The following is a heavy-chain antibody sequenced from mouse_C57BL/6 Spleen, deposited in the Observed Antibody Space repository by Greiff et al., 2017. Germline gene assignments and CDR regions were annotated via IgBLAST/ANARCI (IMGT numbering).Heavy chain of an antibody. CDR2: IFPGDGDT. CDR3: AREGLRNAMDY. D-gene: IGHD2-2*01. Sequence: VQLQQSGPELVKPGASVTISCKASGYAFSSSWMNWVKQRPGKGLEWIGRIFPGDGDTNYTGKFKGKATLAADTSSSTAYMQLSSLTSEDSAVYVGAREGLRNAMDYWGQGTSVTVSS. J-gene: IGHJ4*01. CDR1: GYAFSSSW. V-gene: IGHV1-82*01.